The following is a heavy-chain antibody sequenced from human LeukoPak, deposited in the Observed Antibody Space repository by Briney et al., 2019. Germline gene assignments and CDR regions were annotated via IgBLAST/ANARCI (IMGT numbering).Heavy chain of an antibody. D-gene: IGHD2-2*01. V-gene: IGHV3-30-3*01. CDR3: AREGFTSGRAGGFDY. Sequence: QPGRSLRLSCAASGFTFRNSVLHWVRQAPGEGLEWVAGISIDGVHKHYADSVKGRFIISRDNSETTLYLQMNSLTAEDTAMFYCAREGFTSGRAGGFDYWGQGTLVTVSS. CDR1: GFTFRNSV. J-gene: IGHJ4*02. CDR2: ISIDGVHK.